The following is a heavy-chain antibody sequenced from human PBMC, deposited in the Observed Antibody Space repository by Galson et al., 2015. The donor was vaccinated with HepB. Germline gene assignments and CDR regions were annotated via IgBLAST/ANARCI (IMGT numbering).Heavy chain of an antibody. J-gene: IGHJ4*02. CDR3: AHRNPTAAFDY. V-gene: IGHV2-5*02. Sequence: PALVKPTQTLTLTCTFSGFSLSTSGVGVGWIRQPPGKALEWLALIYWDDDKRYSPSLKSRLTITKDTSKNQVVLTMTNMDPADTATYYCAHRNPTAAFDYWGQGTLVTVSS. CDR1: GFSLSTSGVG. D-gene: IGHD4-17*01. CDR2: IYWDDDK.